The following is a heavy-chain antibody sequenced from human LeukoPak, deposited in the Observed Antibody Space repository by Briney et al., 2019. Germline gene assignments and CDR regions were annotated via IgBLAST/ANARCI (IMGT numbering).Heavy chain of an antibody. CDR3: ARERDSGTYYDY. CDR1: RFTFSSYA. D-gene: IGHD1-26*01. J-gene: IGHJ4*02. V-gene: IGHV3-23*01. Sequence: GGSLRLSCAASRFTFSSYAMSWVRQAPGKGLEWVSGISGSGGSTYSADSVKGRFTISRDNSKNTLYLQMSSLRAEDTAVYYCARERDSGTYYDYWGQRTLVTVSS. CDR2: ISGSGGST.